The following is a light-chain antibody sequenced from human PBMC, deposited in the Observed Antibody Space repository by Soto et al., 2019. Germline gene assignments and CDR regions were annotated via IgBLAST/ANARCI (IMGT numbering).Light chain of an antibody. V-gene: IGLV1-44*01. CDR3: SAWYGSLNGVV. CDR2: GNE. Sequence: QSVLTQPPSTSGTPGQRVTISCSGSSSNIGTNLVYWYQLVPGTAPNLLIYGNEERPSGVPGRFSGSKSGTSASLAIIGRQSADEADDYCSAWYGSLNGVVFGGGTKLTVL. CDR1: SSNIGTNL. J-gene: IGLJ2*01.